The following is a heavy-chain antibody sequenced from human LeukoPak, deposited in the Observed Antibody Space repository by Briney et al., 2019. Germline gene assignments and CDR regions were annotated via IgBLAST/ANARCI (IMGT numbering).Heavy chain of an antibody. V-gene: IGHV3-48*03. CDR3: GRDWNYGGTIDF. CDR1: GFTFSSYE. Sequence: GGSLRLSCAASGFTFSSYEMNWVRQAPGKGLEWVSYISSSGSTIYYADSVKGRFTISRDNSRNSLYLQMNSLRAEDTAMYYCGRDWNYGGTIDFWGRGTLVTVSS. D-gene: IGHD4-23*01. J-gene: IGHJ4*02. CDR2: ISSSGSTI.